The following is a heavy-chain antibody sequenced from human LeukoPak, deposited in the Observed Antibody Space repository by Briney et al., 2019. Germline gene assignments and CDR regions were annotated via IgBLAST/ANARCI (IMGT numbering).Heavy chain of an antibody. V-gene: IGHV3-21*01. CDR2: ISSSSIYI. CDR1: GFTFSSYS. D-gene: IGHD3-10*02. Sequence: GGSLRLSCAASGFTFSSYSMNWVRQAPGKGLEWVSSISSSSIYIYYADSLKGRFTISRDNAKNSLYLQMNSLRAEDTAVYYCAELGITMIGGVWGKGTTVTISS. CDR3: AELGITMIGGV. J-gene: IGHJ6*04.